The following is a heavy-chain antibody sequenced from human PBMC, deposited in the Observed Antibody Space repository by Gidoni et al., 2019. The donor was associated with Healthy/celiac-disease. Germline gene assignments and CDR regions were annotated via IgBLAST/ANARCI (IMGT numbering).Heavy chain of an antibody. V-gene: IGHV1-69*06. Sequence: QVQLVQSGAEVKKPGSSVKVSCKASGGTFSSYAISWVRQAPGQGLEWMGGIIPIFCTANSAQKFQGRVTITADKSTSTAYMELSSLRSDDTAVYYCARPSELGRERLEWLPGYYYYYMDVWGKGTTVTVSS. CDR3: ARPSELGRERLEWLPGYYYYYMDV. J-gene: IGHJ6*03. D-gene: IGHD3-3*01. CDR1: GGTFSSYA. CDR2: IIPIFCTA.